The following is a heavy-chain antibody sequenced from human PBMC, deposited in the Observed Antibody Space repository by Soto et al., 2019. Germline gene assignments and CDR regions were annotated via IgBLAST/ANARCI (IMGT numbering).Heavy chain of an antibody. CDR2: INPATGAA. V-gene: IGHV1-2*02. CDR1: GYPVTAYY. CDR3: ARGGGVGVAGSAAFDM. D-gene: IGHD3-3*01. Sequence: QLHLVQSGAVVKKPGASVTVSCSASGYPVTAYYMHWVRQAPGRGLEWMGGINPATGAAKYTQTFQDRVTMTRDTSTSTVFMELSGLTSEDTAVFYCARGGGVGVAGSAAFDMWGQGTLVTVSS. J-gene: IGHJ3*02.